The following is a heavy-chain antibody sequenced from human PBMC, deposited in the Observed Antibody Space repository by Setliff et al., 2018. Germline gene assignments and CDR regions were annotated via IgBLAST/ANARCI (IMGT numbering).Heavy chain of an antibody. CDR1: GGSISSSNYY. V-gene: IGHV4-39*01. J-gene: IGHJ4*02. CDR2: IYHSGST. D-gene: IGHD2-21*01. Sequence: SETLSLTCNVSGGSISSSNYYWGWIRQPPGRGLEWIGNIYHSGSTYYNPSLKTRVTIAVDTSKNQFSLRLSTVTAADTAVYYCVGGVVVIAFPGHWGQGTLVTVSS. CDR3: VGGVVVIAFPGH.